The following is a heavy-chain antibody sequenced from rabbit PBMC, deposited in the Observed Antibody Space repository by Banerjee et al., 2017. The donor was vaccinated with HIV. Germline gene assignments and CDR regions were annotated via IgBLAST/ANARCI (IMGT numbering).Heavy chain of an antibody. V-gene: IGHV1S40*01. D-gene: IGHD1-1*01. CDR1: GFSFSSIYY. CDR2: IHAGNTGNI. J-gene: IGHJ4*01. Sequence: QSLEESGGDLVKPGASLTLTCTASGFSFSSIYYMCWVRQAPGKGLEWIACIHAGNTGNIYYASWAKGRFTISKASSTTVTLQMTSLTAADTATYFCARRYAISADYSDAAFTLWGPGTLVTVS. CDR3: ARRYAISADYSDAAFTL.